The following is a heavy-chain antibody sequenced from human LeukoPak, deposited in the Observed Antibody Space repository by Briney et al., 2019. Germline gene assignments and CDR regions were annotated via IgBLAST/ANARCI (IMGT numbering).Heavy chain of an antibody. J-gene: IGHJ4*02. CDR1: GGSFSGYY. CDR2: INHSGST. Sequence: PSETLSLTCAVYGGSFSGYYWSWLRQPPGKGLEWVGEINHSGSTNYNPSLKSRVTISVDTSKNQFSLNLRSVTAADTAFYYCARGGGFYGSGTTHFDYWGQGTLATVSS. CDR3: ARGGGFYGSGTTHFDY. V-gene: IGHV4-34*01. D-gene: IGHD3-10*01.